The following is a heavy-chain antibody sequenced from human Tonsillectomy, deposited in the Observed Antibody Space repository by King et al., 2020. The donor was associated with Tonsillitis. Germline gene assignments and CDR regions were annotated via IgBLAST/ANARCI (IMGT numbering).Heavy chain of an antibody. CDR1: GFTFSISA. J-gene: IGHJ5*02. CDR3: AKKGVDISSSFDP. D-gene: IGHD5-12*01. Sequence: VQLVESGGGLVQPGGSLRLSCAVSGFTFSISAMTWVRQAPGKGLEWVSAISGSGGSTYYAFSVKGRFTISRDNSKNTLYLQMSSLRAEDTALYYCAKKGVDISSSFDPWGQGTLVPVSS. V-gene: IGHV3-23*04. CDR2: ISGSGGST.